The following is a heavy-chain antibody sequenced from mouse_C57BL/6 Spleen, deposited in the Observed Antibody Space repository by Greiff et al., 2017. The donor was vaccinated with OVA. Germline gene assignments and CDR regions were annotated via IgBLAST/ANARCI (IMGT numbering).Heavy chain of an antibody. D-gene: IGHD1-1*01. CDR3: ARADYGSSPMDCDV. J-gene: IGHJ1*03. Sequence: VQLQESGAELVKPGASVKISCKASGYAFSSYWMNWVKQRPGKGLEWIGQIYPGDGDTNYNGKFQGKATLTADKSSSTAYMQLRSLTSEDSAVYFGARADYGSSPMDCDVWGTGTTVTGSS. V-gene: IGHV1-80*01. CDR1: GYAFSSYW. CDR2: IYPGDGDT.